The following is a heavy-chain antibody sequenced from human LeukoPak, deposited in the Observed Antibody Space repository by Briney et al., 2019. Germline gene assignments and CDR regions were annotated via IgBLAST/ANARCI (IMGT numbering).Heavy chain of an antibody. Sequence: GGSLRLSCAASGFTFSSYAMSWVRQAPGKGLEWVSAISGSGGSTYYADSVKGRFTISRDNSKNTMYLQMNSLRAEDTAVYYCAKAQNLRFGSDWFDPWGQGTLVTVSS. CDR2: ISGSGGST. D-gene: IGHD3-10*01. J-gene: IGHJ5*02. CDR1: GFTFSSYA. CDR3: AKAQNLRFGSDWFDP. V-gene: IGHV3-23*01.